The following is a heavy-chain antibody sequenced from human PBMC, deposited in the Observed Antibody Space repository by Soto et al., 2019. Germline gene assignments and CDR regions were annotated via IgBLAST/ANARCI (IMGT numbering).Heavy chain of an antibody. Sequence: PSETLSLTGTVSGGSTNSRSDYWGWIRQPPGKGLEWIGSVYYSGSTHDNPSLQSRVTISVDTSRNQFSLNLNSVTAADTAVYFCARQPRGPGYGERGLYFDYWGQGTLVTVSS. J-gene: IGHJ4*02. CDR2: VYYSGST. V-gene: IGHV4-39*01. CDR1: GGSTNSRSDY. D-gene: IGHD3-16*01. CDR3: ARQPRGPGYGERGLYFDY.